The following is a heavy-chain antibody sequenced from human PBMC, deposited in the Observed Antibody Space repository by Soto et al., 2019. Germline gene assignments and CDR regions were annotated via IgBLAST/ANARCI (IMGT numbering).Heavy chain of an antibody. Sequence: GGSLRLSCAASGFTFSSYAMSWVRQAPGKGLEWVSAISGSGGSTYYADSVKGRFTISTDNSKNTLYLHMNSLRADDTAVYYCAKDNGVIAAAGTWPYYYYGMDVWGQGTTVTVSS. CDR2: ISGSGGST. V-gene: IGHV3-23*01. J-gene: IGHJ6*02. CDR1: GFTFSSYA. D-gene: IGHD6-13*01. CDR3: AKDNGVIAAAGTWPYYYYGMDV.